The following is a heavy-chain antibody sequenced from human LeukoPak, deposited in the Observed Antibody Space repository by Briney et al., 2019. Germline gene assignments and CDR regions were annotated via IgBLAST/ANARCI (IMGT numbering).Heavy chain of an antibody. Sequence: SETLSLTCTVSGGSISSYYWSWIRQPPGKGLEWIGYIYYSGSTNYNPSLKSRVTISVDTSKNQFSLKLSSVTAADTAVYYCAREQYYYGSGSYYLIFDYWGQGTLVTVSS. J-gene: IGHJ4*02. CDR2: IYYSGST. D-gene: IGHD3-10*01. V-gene: IGHV4-59*01. CDR1: GGSISSYY. CDR3: AREQYYYGSGSYYLIFDY.